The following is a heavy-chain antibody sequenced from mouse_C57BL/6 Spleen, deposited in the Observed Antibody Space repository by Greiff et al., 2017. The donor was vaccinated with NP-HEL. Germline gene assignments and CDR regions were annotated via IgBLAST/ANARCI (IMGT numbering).Heavy chain of an antibody. CDR1: GYSITSGYD. D-gene: IGHD2-4*01. V-gene: IGHV3-1*01. J-gene: IGHJ3*01. CDR3: ERGGIYYDYEGFAY. CDR2: ISYSGST. Sequence: EVHLVESGPGMVKPSQSLSLTCTVTGYSITSGYDWHWIRHFPGNKLEWMGYISYSGSTNYNPSLKSRISITHDTSKNHFFLKLSSVTTEDTATYYGERGGIYYDYEGFAYWGQGTPVTVSA.